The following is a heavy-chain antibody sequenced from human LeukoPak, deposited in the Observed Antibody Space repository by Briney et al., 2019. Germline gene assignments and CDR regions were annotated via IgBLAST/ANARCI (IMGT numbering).Heavy chain of an antibody. J-gene: IGHJ6*02. CDR1: GSTFDDYT. CDR2: ISWDGGST. CDR3: AKQYSSSPHYYYYGMDV. V-gene: IGHV3-43*01. Sequence: GGSLRLSCAASGSTFDDYTMHWVRQAPGKGLEWVSLISWDGGSTYYADSVKGRFTISRDNSKNSLYLQMNSLRTEDTALYYCAKQYSSSPHYYYYGMDVWGQGTTVTVSS. D-gene: IGHD6-6*01.